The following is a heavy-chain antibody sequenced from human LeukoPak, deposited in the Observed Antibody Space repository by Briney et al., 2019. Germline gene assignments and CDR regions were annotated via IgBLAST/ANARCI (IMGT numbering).Heavy chain of an antibody. CDR1: GFTVSNNY. CDR3: ARDRYCDTSGYLYNDY. J-gene: IGHJ4*02. D-gene: IGHD3-22*01. Sequence: GGSLRLSCAASGFTVSNNYMSWVRQAPGQGLEWVSVIYGGGSTFYADSVKGRFTISRDNSQNTLYLQMNSLRAEDTALYYCARDRYCDTSGYLYNDYWGQGTLVTVSS. V-gene: IGHV3-66*01. CDR2: IYGGGST.